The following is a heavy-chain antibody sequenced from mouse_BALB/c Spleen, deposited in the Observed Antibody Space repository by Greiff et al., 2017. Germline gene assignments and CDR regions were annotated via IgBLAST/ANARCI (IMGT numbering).Heavy chain of an antibody. CDR1: GFTFSSYA. J-gene: IGHJ2*01. D-gene: IGHD1-2*01. CDR2: ISSGGST. V-gene: IGHV5-6-5*01. CDR3: ERVREGYGYHYYFDD. Sequence: EVQLVESGGGLVKPGGSLKFSCAASGFTFSSYAMSWVRQTPEKRLEWVASISSGGSTSNPDSVKGRFTISRDNARNILYLQMSSLRSVDTAMYYGERVREGYGYHYYFDDWGQGTTLTVSS.